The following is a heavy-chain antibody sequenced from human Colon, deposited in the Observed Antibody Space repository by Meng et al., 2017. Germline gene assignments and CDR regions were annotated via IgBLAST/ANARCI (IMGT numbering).Heavy chain of an antibody. J-gene: IGHJ4*02. V-gene: IGHV3-21*01. CDR1: GFTFSLDA. CDR3: ARVGTARPFDY. CDR2: ITSSSNYI. D-gene: IGHD1-1*01. Sequence: EVQLVESGGGLVKPGESLRVSCEASGFTFSLDAINWVRQAPGEGLEWVASITSSSNYIHYSDSVKGRFTVSRDNARNSSYLQMDSLRAEDTAVYYCARVGTARPFDYWGQGTLVTVSS.